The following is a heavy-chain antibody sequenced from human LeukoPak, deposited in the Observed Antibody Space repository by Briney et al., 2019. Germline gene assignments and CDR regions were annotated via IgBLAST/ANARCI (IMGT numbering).Heavy chain of an antibody. V-gene: IGHV4-59*11. CDR3: ARVRDYYYYMDV. CDR2: IYYSGST. Sequence: SETLSLTCTVSGGSISSHYWSWIRQPPGKGLDWIGYIYYSGSTNYNPSLKSRVTISVDTSKNQFSLKLSSVTAADTAVYYCARVRDYYYYMDVWGKGTTVTVSS. J-gene: IGHJ6*03. CDR1: GGSISSHY.